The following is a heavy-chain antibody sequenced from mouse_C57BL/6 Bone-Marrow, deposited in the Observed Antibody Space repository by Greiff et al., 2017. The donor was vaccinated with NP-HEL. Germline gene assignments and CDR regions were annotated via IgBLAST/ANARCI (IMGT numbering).Heavy chain of an antibody. CDR1: GYTFTDYY. CDR3: ERRSTTAMDY. V-gene: IGHV1-76*01. J-gene: IGHJ4*01. CDR2: IYPGSGNT. Sequence: QVQLQQSGAELVRPGASVKLSCKASGYTFTDYYINWVKQRPGQGLEWIARIYPGSGNTYYNEKFKGKATLTAEKSSSTAYMQLSSLTSEDSAVYICERRSTTAMDYWGQGTSVTVSS. D-gene: IGHD1-1*01.